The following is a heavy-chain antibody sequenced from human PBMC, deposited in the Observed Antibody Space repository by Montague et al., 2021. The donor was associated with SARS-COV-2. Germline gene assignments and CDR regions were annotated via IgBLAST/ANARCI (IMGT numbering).Heavy chain of an antibody. Sequence: SETLSLTCAVYGGSFSGYYWTWIRQSPGKGLEWIAEINHSGTTNYNFNPSLRSRVTISVDTSKSQFSLKLSSVTAADTGVYYCARWDPRTLTLVGLPGKSASDYWGQGTLVTVSS. CDR3: ARWDPRTLTLVGLPGKSASDY. CDR2: INHSGTT. CDR1: GGSFSGYY. V-gene: IGHV4-34*01. J-gene: IGHJ4*02. D-gene: IGHD3-9*01.